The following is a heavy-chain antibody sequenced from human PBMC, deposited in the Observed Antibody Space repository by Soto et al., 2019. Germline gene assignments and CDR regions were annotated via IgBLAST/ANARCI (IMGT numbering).Heavy chain of an antibody. D-gene: IGHD6-13*01. Sequence: SETLSLTCTVSGASVSGGSYYWSWIRQPPGKGLEWIAYVYYSGSTKYNPSLKSRVTISLGTSKNQFSLRMTSVTAADTAVYYCARDSSSWYFDSWGRGTLVTVSS. CDR2: VYYSGST. J-gene: IGHJ4*01. CDR3: ARDSSSWYFDS. V-gene: IGHV4-61*01. CDR1: GASVSGGSYY.